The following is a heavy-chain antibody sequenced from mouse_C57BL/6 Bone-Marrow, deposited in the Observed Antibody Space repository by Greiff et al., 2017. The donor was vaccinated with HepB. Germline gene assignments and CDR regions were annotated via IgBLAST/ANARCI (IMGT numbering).Heavy chain of an antibody. J-gene: IGHJ2*01. CDR2: IDPETGGT. Sequence: QVQLKESGAELVRPGASVTLSCKASGYTFTDYEMHWVKQTPVHGLEWIGAIDPETGGTAYNQKFKGKAILTADKSSSTAYMELRSLTSEDSAVYYCTPLLRYPYYFDYWGQGTTLTVSS. CDR1: GYTFTDYE. CDR3: TPLLRYPYYFDY. D-gene: IGHD1-1*01. V-gene: IGHV1-15*01.